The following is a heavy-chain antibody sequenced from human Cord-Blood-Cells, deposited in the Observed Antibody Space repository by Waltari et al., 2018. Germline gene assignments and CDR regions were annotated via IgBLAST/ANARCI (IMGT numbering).Heavy chain of an antibody. CDR3: ARDRAILTGYDAFDI. Sequence: QVQLVESGGGVVQPGRSLRLSCAASGFTFSSYGMHWVRQAPGKGLEWVAVIWYDGSNKDYSDSVKGRFTNARDNSKNTLYLQMNSLRAEDTAVYYCARDRAILTGYDAFDIWGQGTMVTVSS. J-gene: IGHJ3*02. D-gene: IGHD3-9*01. CDR1: GFTFSSYG. V-gene: IGHV3-33*01. CDR2: IWYDGSNK.